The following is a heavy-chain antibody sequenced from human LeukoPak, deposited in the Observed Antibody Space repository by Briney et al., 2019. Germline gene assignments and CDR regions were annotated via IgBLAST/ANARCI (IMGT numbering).Heavy chain of an antibody. D-gene: IGHD3-3*01. CDR1: GGSISSGGYY. V-gene: IGHV4-31*03. CDR3: ARAGGFFSPFGY. J-gene: IGHJ4*02. Sequence: SETLSLTCTVSGGSISSGGYYWSWIRQHPGNGLEWIGYIYYSGSTYYNPSLKSRVTISVDTSKNQFSLKLSSVTAADTAVYYCARAGGFFSPFGYWGQGTLVTVSS. CDR2: IYYSGST.